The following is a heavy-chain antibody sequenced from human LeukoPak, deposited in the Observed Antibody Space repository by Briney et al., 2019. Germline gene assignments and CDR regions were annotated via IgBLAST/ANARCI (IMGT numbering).Heavy chain of an antibody. CDR3: ARGWPAANFDY. V-gene: IGHV1-2*02. Sequence: GASVKVSCKASEDIFTASYIHWVRQAPGQGLEWMGWINPNSGGTRYAQKLQGRVTMTTDTSTSTAFMELRSLRSDDTAVYYCARGWPAANFDYWGQGTLVTVSS. J-gene: IGHJ4*02. CDR2: INPNSGGT. CDR1: EDIFTASY. D-gene: IGHD2-2*01.